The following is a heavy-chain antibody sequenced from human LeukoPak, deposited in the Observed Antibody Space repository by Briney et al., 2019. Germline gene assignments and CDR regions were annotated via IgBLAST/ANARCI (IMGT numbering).Heavy chain of an antibody. CDR2: IYHSGST. V-gene: IGHV4-38-2*02. J-gene: IGHJ5*02. CDR3: ARVTLTWYYDFWSGYNNWFDP. CDR1: GYSISSGYY. Sequence: SETLSLTCTVSGYSISSGYYWGWIRQPPGKGLEWIGSIYHSGSTYYNPSLKSRVTISVDTSKNQFSLKLSSVTAADTAVYYCARVTLTWYYDFWSGYNNWFDPWGQGTLVTVSS. D-gene: IGHD3-3*01.